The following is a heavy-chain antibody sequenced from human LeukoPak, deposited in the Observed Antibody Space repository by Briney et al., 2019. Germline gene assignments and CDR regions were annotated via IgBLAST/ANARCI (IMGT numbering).Heavy chain of an antibody. V-gene: IGHV3-23*01. CDR3: AKGLRLGPGASSSW. D-gene: IGHD6-13*01. J-gene: IGHJ4*02. CDR2: ISGSGGST. CDR1: GFTFSSYA. Sequence: GGSLRLSCAASGFTFSSYAMSWVRQAPGKGLEWVSAISGSGGSTYYADSVKGRFTISRDNSKNTLYLQMNSLRAEDTAVYYCAKGLRLGPGASSSWGGQGTLVTVSS.